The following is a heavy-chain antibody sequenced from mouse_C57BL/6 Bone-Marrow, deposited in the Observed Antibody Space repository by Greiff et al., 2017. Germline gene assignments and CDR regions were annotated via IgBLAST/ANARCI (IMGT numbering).Heavy chain of an antibody. J-gene: IGHJ2*01. CDR2: IYPGSGNT. CDR3: AIWGVYDGGYYFDY. D-gene: IGHD2-12*01. Sequence: QVQLQQSGPELVKPGASVKISCKASGYSFTSYYIHWVKQRPGQGLEWIGWIYPGSGNTKYNEKFKGKATLTADTSSSTAYMQLSSLTSEDSAVYYGAIWGVYDGGYYFDYWGQGTTLTVSS. CDR1: GYSFTSYY. V-gene: IGHV1-66*01.